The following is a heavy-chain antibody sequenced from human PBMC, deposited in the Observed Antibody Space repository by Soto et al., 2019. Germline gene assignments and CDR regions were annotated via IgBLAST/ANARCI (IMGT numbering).Heavy chain of an antibody. CDR3: ARALSFRVGVHHYYGMDV. CDR1: GGSISSYY. J-gene: IGHJ6*02. D-gene: IGHD3-3*01. V-gene: IGHV4-59*01. Sequence: QVQLQESGPGLVKPSETLSLTCTVSGGSISSYYWSWIRQPPGKGLEWIGYIYYSGSTNYNPSLKSRFTISVDTSKNQFSLKLSSVTAADTAVYYCARALSFRVGVHHYYGMDVWGQGTTVTVSS. CDR2: IYYSGST.